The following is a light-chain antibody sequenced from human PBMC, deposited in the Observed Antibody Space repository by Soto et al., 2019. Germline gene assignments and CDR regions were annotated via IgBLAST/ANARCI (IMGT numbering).Light chain of an antibody. CDR3: QQYSNRPHS. CDR2: GAA. CDR1: QVVSSSY. J-gene: IGKJ4*01. Sequence: KVVPQSPVILSVSPGERATLSFRASQVVSSSYLSWYQQKPGQAPRLLIFGAATRAAGIPARFSGSGSGTEVTLTISILQSEDFAVYYCQQYSNRPHSFGGGTKVDIK. V-gene: IGKV3-15*01.